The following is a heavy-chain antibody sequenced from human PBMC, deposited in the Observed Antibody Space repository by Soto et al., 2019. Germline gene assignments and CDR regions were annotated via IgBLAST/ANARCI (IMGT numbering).Heavy chain of an antibody. CDR1: GFTFSSYA. V-gene: IGHV3-23*01. J-gene: IGHJ4*02. CDR2: ISGSGGST. CDR3: AKTATDYDFWSGYYTFDY. Sequence: GGSLRLSCAASGFTFSSYAMSWVRQAPGKGLEWASAISGSGGSTYYADSVKGRFTISRDNSKNTLYLQMNSLRAEDTAVYYCAKTATDYDFWSGYYTFDYWGQGTLVTVSS. D-gene: IGHD3-3*01.